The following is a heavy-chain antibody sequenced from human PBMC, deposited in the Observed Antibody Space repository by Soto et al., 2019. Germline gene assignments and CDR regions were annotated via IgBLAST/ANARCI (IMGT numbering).Heavy chain of an antibody. CDR3: AKERDYGDRKIPTEYFQH. CDR2: ISGSGGST. CDR1: GFTFSSYA. Sequence: GGSLKISCAASGFTFSSYAMSWVRQAPGKGLEWVSAISGSGGSTYYADSVKGRFTISRDNSKNTLYLQMNSLRAEDTAVYYCAKERDYGDRKIPTEYFQHWGQGTLVTVSS. D-gene: IGHD4-17*01. V-gene: IGHV3-23*01. J-gene: IGHJ1*01.